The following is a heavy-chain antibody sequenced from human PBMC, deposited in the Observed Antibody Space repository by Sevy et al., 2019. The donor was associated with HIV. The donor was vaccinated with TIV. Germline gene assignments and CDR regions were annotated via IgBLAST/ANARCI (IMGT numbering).Heavy chain of an antibody. CDR1: GITFSSHA. J-gene: IGHJ4*02. Sequence: GGSLRLSCAASGITFSSHAMHWVRQAPGKGLEWVTIISYDGSNKYYADSVKGRFTISSDNSKNTLYLQMNSLRAEDTAVYYWARADYGDYSGEFDYWGQGTLVTVSS. CDR2: ISYDGSNK. V-gene: IGHV3-30-3*01. D-gene: IGHD4-17*01. CDR3: ARADYGDYSGEFDY.